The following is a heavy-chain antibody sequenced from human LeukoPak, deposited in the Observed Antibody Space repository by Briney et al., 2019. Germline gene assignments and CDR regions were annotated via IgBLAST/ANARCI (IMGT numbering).Heavy chain of an antibody. CDR3: AKRSDYGGNGNYFDS. CDR2: ISGRDSNT. V-gene: IGHV3-23*01. J-gene: IGHJ4*02. CDR1: GFTFSSYG. Sequence: GGSLRLSCAASGFTFSSYGMSWVRHAPGKGLEWVSAISGRDSNTYYADSVEGRFTISRDNSKNTLYLHLNSLRAEDTAVYYCAKRSDYGGNGNYFDSWGQGTPVTVSS. D-gene: IGHD4-23*01.